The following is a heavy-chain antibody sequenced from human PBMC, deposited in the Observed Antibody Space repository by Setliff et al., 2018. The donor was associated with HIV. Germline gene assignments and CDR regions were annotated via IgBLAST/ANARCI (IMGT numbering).Heavy chain of an antibody. CDR2: MNPNSGNT. J-gene: IGHJ3*02. V-gene: IGHV1-8*01. D-gene: IGHD6-19*01. CDR1: GYTFTSYD. Sequence: GASVKVSCKASGYTFTSYDINWVRQATGQGLEWMGWMNPNSGNTGYAQKFQGRVTMTRNTSISTAYMELRSVTAADTAVYYCAREDIAVASAFDIWGQGTMVTVSS. CDR3: AREDIAVASAFDI.